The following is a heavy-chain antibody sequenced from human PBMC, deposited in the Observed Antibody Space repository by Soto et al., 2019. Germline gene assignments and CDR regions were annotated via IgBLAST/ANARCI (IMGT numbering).Heavy chain of an antibody. CDR1: GGSISSSSYY. J-gene: IGHJ5*02. CDR2: IYYSGST. Sequence: SDTLSLTCTVSGGSISSSSYYWGWIRQPPGKGLEWIGSIYYSGSTYYNPSLKSRVTISVDTSKNQFSLKLSSVTAADTAVYNCAKSNWFDPWGQGSLVTVSS. V-gene: IGHV4-39*01. CDR3: AKSNWFDP.